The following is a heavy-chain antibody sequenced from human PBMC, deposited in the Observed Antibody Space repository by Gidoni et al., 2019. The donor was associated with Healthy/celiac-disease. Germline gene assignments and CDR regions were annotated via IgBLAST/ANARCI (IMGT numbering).Heavy chain of an antibody. D-gene: IGHD1-26*01. Sequence: QVQLVESGGGLVKPGGSLRLSCAASGFTFSAYYMSWIRQAPGKGLEWVSYISSSSSYTNYADSVKGRFTISRDNAKNSLYLQMNSLRAEDTAVYYWARDLKFVGATDRAFDIWGQGTMVTVSS. CDR3: ARDLKFVGATDRAFDI. V-gene: IGHV3-11*06. CDR1: GFTFSAYY. CDR2: ISSSSSYT. J-gene: IGHJ3*02.